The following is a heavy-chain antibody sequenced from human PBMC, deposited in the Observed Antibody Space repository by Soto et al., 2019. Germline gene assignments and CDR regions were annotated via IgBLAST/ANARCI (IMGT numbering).Heavy chain of an antibody. V-gene: IGHV3-53*01. D-gene: IGHD5-18*01. J-gene: IGHJ6*02. CDR3: ARVKAMAHYYYYGMDV. CDR2: IYSGGST. CDR1: GFTVSTKY. Sequence: GGSLRLSCAASGFTVSTKYTSWVRQAPGKGLEWVSVIYSGGSTYYADSVKGRFTISRDNSKNTLYLQMNSLRAEDTAVYYCARVKAMAHYYYYGMDVWGQGTTVTVSS.